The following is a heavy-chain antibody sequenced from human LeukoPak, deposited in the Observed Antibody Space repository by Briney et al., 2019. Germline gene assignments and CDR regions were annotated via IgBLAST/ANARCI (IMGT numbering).Heavy chain of an antibody. CDR1: GYSISSGYF. CDR2: VYHTGAT. D-gene: IGHD3-3*01. J-gene: IGHJ5*02. V-gene: IGHV4-38-2*02. CDR3: ARDLGLTISANWFDP. Sequence: PSETLSLTCGVSGYSISSGYFWVWTRQPPGKGLEWIGSVYHTGATYYNPSLRSPVTISVDTSKNQFSLELNSVTAADTAVYYCARDLGLTISANWFDPWGQGTLVTVSS.